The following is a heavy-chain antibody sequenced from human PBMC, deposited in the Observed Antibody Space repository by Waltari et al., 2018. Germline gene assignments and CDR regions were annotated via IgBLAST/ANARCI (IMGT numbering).Heavy chain of an antibody. J-gene: IGHJ4*02. CDR3: ATRGIVVVTYFDY. CDR2: ISGSGGST. D-gene: IGHD3-22*01. CDR1: GFTFSSYA. V-gene: IGHV3-23*04. Sequence: EVQLVESGGGLVQPGGSLRLSCAASGFTFSSYAMSWVRQAPGKGLEWVSAISGSGGSTYDAASGKGRFTISRDNSKNTLYLQMNSLRAEDTAVYYCATRGIVVVTYFDYWGQGTLVTVSS.